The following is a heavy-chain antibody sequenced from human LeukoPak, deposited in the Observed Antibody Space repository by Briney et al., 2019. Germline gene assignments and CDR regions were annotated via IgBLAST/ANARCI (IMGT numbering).Heavy chain of an antibody. J-gene: IGHJ4*02. CDR1: GFTFSSYW. CDR2: IKQDGSEK. V-gene: IGHV3-7*05. D-gene: IGHD2-15*01. Sequence: PGGSLRLSCAASGFTFSSYWMSWVRQAPGKGLEWVANIKQDGSEKYYMDSVKGRFTISRDNAKNSLYLQMNSLRAEDTAVYYCARDSGALLRRRGLDYWGQGTLVTVSS. CDR3: ARDSGALLRRRGLDY.